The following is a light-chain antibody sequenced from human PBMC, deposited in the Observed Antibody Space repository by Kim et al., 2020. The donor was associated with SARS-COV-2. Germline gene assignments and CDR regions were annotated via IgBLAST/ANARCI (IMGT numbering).Light chain of an antibody. CDR3: QQYSSFPYT. CDR1: QRISTW. J-gene: IGKJ2*01. CDR2: EAS. V-gene: IGKV1-5*03. Sequence: STSVGDRGTITCRASQRISTWLAWYQQKPGRAPDVLIYEASTLETGVPSRFSGSGSGTEFTLTISSLQPEDFATYYCQQYSSFPYTFGQGTKLEI.